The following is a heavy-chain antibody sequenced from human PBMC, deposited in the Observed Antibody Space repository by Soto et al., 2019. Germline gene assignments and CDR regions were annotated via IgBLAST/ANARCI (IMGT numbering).Heavy chain of an antibody. D-gene: IGHD3-10*01. CDR2: VRNKANSYTT. Sequence: EVHLVESGGGLVQPGGSLRLSCEASGFAFSAHYLDWVRQAPGKGLEWVGRVRNKANSYTTEYAASVKGRFIVSRDDSKNSVYLQMNSLKTEDTAVYYCGDVGPYGYCGQGTLVTVSS. J-gene: IGHJ4*02. CDR3: GDVGPYGY. CDR1: GFAFSAHY. V-gene: IGHV3-72*01.